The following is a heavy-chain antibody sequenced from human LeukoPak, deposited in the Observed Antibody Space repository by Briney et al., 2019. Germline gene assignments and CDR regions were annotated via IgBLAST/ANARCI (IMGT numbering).Heavy chain of an antibody. Sequence: SETLSVTCTVSGGAFSSYHWSWIRQFVGKGLEWIWRAHSDGTTNYNPSLKSLVTMSIDTPKNRFSLKLNSVTAADTAVYYCARDGLHTNGYSYFDYWGQGTLVTVSS. CDR3: ARDGLHTNGYSYFDY. J-gene: IGHJ4*02. CDR1: GGAFSSYH. D-gene: IGHD2-8*01. V-gene: IGHV4-4*07. CDR2: AHSDGTT.